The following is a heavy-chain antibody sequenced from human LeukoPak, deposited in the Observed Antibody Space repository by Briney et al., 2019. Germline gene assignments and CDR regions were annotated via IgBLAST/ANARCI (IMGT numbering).Heavy chain of an antibody. CDR2: IKPNTGDT. D-gene: IGHD3-10*01. V-gene: IGHV1-2*02. CDR1: GFTFTAYY. Sequence: ASVKVSCKASGFTFTAYYLHWVRQAPGQGLEWMGLIKPNTGDTKYAQNFQGRVSMTRDTSITTAYMELSSLRSDDTAIYYCATGGLIKNTFMIRGVKPLDSWGQGTLVVVSS. J-gene: IGHJ4*02. CDR3: ATGGLIKNTFMIRGVKPLDS.